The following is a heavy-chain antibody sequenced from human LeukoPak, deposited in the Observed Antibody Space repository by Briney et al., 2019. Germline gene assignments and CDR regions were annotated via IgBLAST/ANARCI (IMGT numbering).Heavy chain of an antibody. J-gene: IGHJ4*02. CDR1: GYTFTGYY. Sequence: ASVKVSCKASGYTFTGYYMHWVRQAPGQGLEWMGWINPNSGGTNYAQKFQGRVTMTRDTSISTAYMELSGLRSDDTAVYYCARDLLGYIAAGYWGQGTLVTVSS. D-gene: IGHD6-6*01. CDR2: INPNSGGT. CDR3: ARDLLGYIAAGY. V-gene: IGHV1-2*02.